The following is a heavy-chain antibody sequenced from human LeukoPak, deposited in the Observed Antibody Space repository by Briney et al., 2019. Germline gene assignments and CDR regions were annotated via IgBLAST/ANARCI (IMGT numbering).Heavy chain of an antibody. CDR3: ARASYDSSDDEYFQH. V-gene: IGHV1-2*02. Sequence: ASVKVSCKASGYTFTGYYMHWVRQAPGQGLEWMGWINPNSGGTNYAQKFQGRVTMTRDTSISTAYMELSRLRSDDTAVYYCARASYDSSDDEYFQHWGQGTLVTVSS. D-gene: IGHD3-22*01. J-gene: IGHJ1*01. CDR2: INPNSGGT. CDR1: GYTFTGYY.